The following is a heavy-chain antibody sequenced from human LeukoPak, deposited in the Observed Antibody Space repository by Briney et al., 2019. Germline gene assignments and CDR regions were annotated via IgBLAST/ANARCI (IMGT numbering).Heavy chain of an antibody. J-gene: IGHJ6*02. CDR1: GYTFTSYD. CDR2: MNPNSGNT. Sequence: ASVKVSCKASGYTFTSYDINWVRQATGQGLEWMGWMNPNSGNTGYAQKFQGRGTMTRNTSISTAYMELSSLRSEDTAVSYCARVATRSRMVRGVTPYYYGMDVWGQGTTVTVYS. D-gene: IGHD3-10*01. CDR3: ARVATRSRMVRGVTPYYYGMDV. V-gene: IGHV1-8*01.